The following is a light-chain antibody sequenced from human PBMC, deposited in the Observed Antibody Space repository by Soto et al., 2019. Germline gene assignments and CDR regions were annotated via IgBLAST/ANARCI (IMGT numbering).Light chain of an antibody. Sequence: QSALTQPASLSGSPGQSITISCTGTSSDVGGYNFVSWYQQHPGKAPKFIIYDVRNRPSGVSNRFSGSRSGNTASLTISGLQAEDEADYYCSSYTSSSTVIFGGGTKLNVL. CDR1: SSDVGGYNF. CDR2: DVR. CDR3: SSYTSSSTVI. J-gene: IGLJ2*01. V-gene: IGLV2-14*03.